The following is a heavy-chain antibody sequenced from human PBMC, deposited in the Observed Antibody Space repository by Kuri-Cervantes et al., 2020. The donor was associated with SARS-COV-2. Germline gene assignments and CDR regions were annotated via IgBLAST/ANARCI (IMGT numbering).Heavy chain of an antibody. CDR2: IYYSGST. V-gene: IGHV4-59*08. CDR3: ARARYCSSTSCSRGYYYYYMDV. J-gene: IGHJ6*03. CDR1: GGSISSHY. D-gene: IGHD2-2*01. Sequence: SETLSLTCTVSGGSISSHYWSWIRQPPGKGLEWIGYIYYSGSTNYNPSLKSRVTISVDTSKNQFSPKLSSVTAADTAVYYCARARYCSSTSCSRGYYYYYMDVWGKGTTVTVSS.